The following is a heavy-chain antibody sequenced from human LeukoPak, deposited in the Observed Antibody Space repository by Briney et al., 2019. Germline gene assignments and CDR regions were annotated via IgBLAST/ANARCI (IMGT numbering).Heavy chain of an antibody. V-gene: IGHV5-51*01. Sequence: GESLKISCKGSGYSFTSYWIGWVRQMPGKGLEWMGISYPGDSDTRYSPSFQGQVTISADKSISTAYLQWSSLKASDTAMYYCARSDTIFGVVITYNRFDPWGQGTLVTVSS. J-gene: IGHJ5*02. CDR1: GYSFTSYW. CDR3: ARSDTIFGVVITYNRFDP. CDR2: SYPGDSDT. D-gene: IGHD3-3*01.